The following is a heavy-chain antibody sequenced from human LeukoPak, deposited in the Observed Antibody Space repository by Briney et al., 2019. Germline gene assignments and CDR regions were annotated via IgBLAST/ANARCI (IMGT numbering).Heavy chain of an antibody. J-gene: IGHJ4*02. D-gene: IGHD4-17*01. Sequence: ASVKVSCKASGYTLTSYGINWMRQAPEQGLEWMGWISTQSGNTNYAQKVQGRLTLTTDRSTNTAYMELRSLRSDDTAVYYCARGAYGDKWGQGTMVTVSS. CDR3: ARGAYGDK. V-gene: IGHV1-18*01. CDR1: GYTLTSYG. CDR2: ISTQSGNT.